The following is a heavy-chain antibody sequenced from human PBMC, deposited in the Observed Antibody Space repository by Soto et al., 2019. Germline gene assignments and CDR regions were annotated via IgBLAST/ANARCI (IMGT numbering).Heavy chain of an antibody. CDR3: AKAHLYYYDSSGYYFDY. Sequence: GGSLRLSCAASGFTFSSYAMSWVRQAPGKGLEWVSAISGSGGSTYYAGSVKGRFTISRDNSKNTLYLQMNSLRAEDTAVYYCAKAHLYYYDSSGYYFDYWGQGTLVTVSS. V-gene: IGHV3-23*01. CDR2: ISGSGGST. CDR1: GFTFSSYA. J-gene: IGHJ4*02. D-gene: IGHD3-22*01.